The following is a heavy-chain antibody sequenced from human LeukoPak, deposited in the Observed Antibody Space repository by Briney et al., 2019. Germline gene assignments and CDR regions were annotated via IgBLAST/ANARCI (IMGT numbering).Heavy chain of an antibody. V-gene: IGHV3-30*18. J-gene: IGHJ6*02. D-gene: IGHD3-22*01. CDR3: AKDSAITMIVVVINYYYYYGMDV. CDR2: ISYDGSNK. Sequence: GGSLRLSCAASGFTFSSYGMHWVRQAPGKGLEWVAVISYDGSNKYYADSVKGRFTISRDNSKNTLYLQMNSLRAEYTAVYYCAKDSAITMIVVVINYYYYYGMDVWGQGTTVTVSS. CDR1: GFTFSSYG.